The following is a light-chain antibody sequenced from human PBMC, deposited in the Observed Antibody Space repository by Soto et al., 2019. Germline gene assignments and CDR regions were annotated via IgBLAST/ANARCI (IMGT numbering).Light chain of an antibody. CDR1: SSDVGSYSL. CDR3: CSYAGSRV. Sequence: QSALTQPASVSGSAGQSVTISCTGTSSDVGSYSLVSWYQQYPGKAPKLIIYEGTKRPSGVSNRFSGSKSGNPASLTISGLHAEDEADYYCCSYAGSRVFGAGTKLTVL. J-gene: IGLJ1*01. V-gene: IGLV2-23*01. CDR2: EGT.